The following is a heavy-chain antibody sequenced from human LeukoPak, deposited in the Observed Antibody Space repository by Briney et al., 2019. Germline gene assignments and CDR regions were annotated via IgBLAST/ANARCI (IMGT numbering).Heavy chain of an antibody. CDR2: ISSSGSTI. Sequence: QPGGSLRLSCAASGFTFSSYEMNWVRQAPGKGLEWVSYISSSGSTIYYADSVKGRFTISRDNAKNSLYLQMNSLRAEDTAVYYCARDLGYYDSSGYYYAFDYWGQGTLVTVSS. CDR3: ARDLGYYDSSGYYYAFDY. D-gene: IGHD3-22*01. J-gene: IGHJ4*02. CDR1: GFTFSSYE. V-gene: IGHV3-48*03.